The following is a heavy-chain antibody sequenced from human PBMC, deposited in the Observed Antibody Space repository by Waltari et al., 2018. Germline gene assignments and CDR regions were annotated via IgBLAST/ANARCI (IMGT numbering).Heavy chain of an antibody. CDR2: ISSRGGAT. V-gene: IGHV3-23*01. Sequence: EVQLLESGGGLVQPGGSLRLSCAASGFTFSTFAMTWVRQAPGTGLGWVSAISSRGGATHYADYVKGRFTISRDNSKNTLYLQMNSLRAEDTAIYYCAKDPHRSFTKNWFDPWGLGTLVTVSS. CDR3: AKDPHRSFTKNWFDP. J-gene: IGHJ5*02. CDR1: GFTFSTFA.